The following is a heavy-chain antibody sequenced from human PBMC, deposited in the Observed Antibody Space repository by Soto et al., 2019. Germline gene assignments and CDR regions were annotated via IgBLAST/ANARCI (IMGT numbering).Heavy chain of an antibody. Sequence: SVKVSCKASGGTFSSYAISWVRQAPGQGLEWMGGIIPIFGTANYAQKFQGRVTITADESTSTAYMELSSLRSEDTAVYYCARVSGPYYYDSSGYYYGNYFDYWGQGTLVTVS. V-gene: IGHV1-69*13. D-gene: IGHD3-22*01. CDR3: ARVSGPYYYDSSGYYYGNYFDY. CDR2: IIPIFGTA. CDR1: GGTFSSYA. J-gene: IGHJ4*02.